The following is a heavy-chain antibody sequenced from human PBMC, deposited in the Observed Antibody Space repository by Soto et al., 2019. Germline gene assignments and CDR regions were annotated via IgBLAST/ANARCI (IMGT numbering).Heavy chain of an antibody. J-gene: IGHJ6*02. Sequence: GGSLRLSCSDSGFIFSAYAMSWVRQAPGKGLEWVAVITGSSGSTHYADSVKGRFTVSSDNSKNTLFLQMKSLRADDTAVYYCAKGLSGAWDYLYGMDFWGPGTTVTVSS. CDR2: ITGSSGST. CDR1: GFIFSAYA. D-gene: IGHD4-17*01. V-gene: IGHV3-23*01. CDR3: AKGLSGAWDYLYGMDF.